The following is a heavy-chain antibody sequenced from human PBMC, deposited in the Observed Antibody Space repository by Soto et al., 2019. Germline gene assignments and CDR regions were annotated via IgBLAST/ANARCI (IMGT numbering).Heavy chain of an antibody. Sequence: SVKVSCKASGGTFSSYAISWVRQAPGQGLEWMGGIIPIFGTANYAQKFQGRVTITADESTSTAYMELSSLGSEDTAVYYCARGPPRFQILYYAFDTWGQGTLVTVS. CDR3: ARGPPRFQILYYAFDT. V-gene: IGHV1-69*13. CDR2: IIPIFGTA. J-gene: IGHJ5*02. CDR1: GGTFSSYA. D-gene: IGHD2-8*01.